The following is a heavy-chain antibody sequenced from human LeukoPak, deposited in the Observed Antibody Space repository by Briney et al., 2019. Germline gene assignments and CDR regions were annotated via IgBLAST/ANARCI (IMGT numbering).Heavy chain of an antibody. J-gene: IGHJ2*01. V-gene: IGHV4-59*01. D-gene: IGHD6-13*01. CDR3: ARAYSSSWYYWYFDL. CDR1: GGSISSYY. Sequence: SETLSLTCTVSGGSISSYYRSWIRQPPGKGLEWIGYIYNSGSTNYNPSLKSRVIISVDTSKNQFSLKLSSVTAADTAVYYCARAYSSSWYYWYFDLWGRGTLVTVSS. CDR2: IYNSGST.